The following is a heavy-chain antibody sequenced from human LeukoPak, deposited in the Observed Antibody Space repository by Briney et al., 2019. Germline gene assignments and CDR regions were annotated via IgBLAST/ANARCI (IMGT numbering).Heavy chain of an antibody. V-gene: IGHV3-23*01. D-gene: IGHD3-3*01. Sequence: GGSLRLSCAASGFTFSSYAMSWVRQAPGKGLEWVSVISGSGGSTYYADSVKGRFTISRDNSKNTLYLQMNSLRAEDTAVYYCAKVDDFWTGPFDYWGQGTLVTVSS. CDR3: AKVDDFWTGPFDY. J-gene: IGHJ4*02. CDR2: ISGSGGST. CDR1: GFTFSSYA.